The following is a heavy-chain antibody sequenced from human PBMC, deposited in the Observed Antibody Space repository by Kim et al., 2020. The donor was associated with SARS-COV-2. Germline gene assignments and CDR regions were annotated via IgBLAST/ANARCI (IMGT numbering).Heavy chain of an antibody. Sequence: GGSLRLSCAASGFTFDDYAMHWVRQAPGKGLEWVSGISWNSGSIGYADSVKGRFTISRDNAKNSLYLQMNSLRAEDTALNYCAKGGFRSGIAAAGILYTGHYWGQGTLVTVSS. D-gene: IGHD6-13*01. CDR3: AKGGFRSGIAAAGILYTGHY. J-gene: IGHJ4*02. V-gene: IGHV3-9*01. CDR2: ISWNSGSI. CDR1: GFTFDDYA.